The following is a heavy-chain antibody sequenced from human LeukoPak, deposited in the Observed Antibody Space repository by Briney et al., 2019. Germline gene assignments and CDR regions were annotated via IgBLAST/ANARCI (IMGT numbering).Heavy chain of an antibody. CDR3: ASTNEILGILTGYYNRGSPDALGY. CDR1: GYTFTSYD. D-gene: IGHD3-9*01. CDR2: INPNSGGT. Sequence: GASVKVSCKASGYTFTSYDINWVRQATGQGLEWMGWINPNSGGTNYAQKFQGRVTMTRDTSISTAYMELSRLRSDDTAVYYCASTNEILGILTGYYNRGSPDALGYWGQGTLVTVSS. V-gene: IGHV1-2*02. J-gene: IGHJ4*02.